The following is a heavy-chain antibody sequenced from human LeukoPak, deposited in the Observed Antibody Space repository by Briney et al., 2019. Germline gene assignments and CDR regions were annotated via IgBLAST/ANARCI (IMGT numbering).Heavy chain of an antibody. CDR2: INHSGST. J-gene: IGHJ6*02. CDR3: ARGRGGSFHYYYYGMDV. CDR1: GGSFSGYY. V-gene: IGHV4-34*01. D-gene: IGHD2-15*01. Sequence: SETLSLTCAVYGGSFSGYYWSWIRRPPGKGLEWIGEINHSGSTNYNPSLKSRVTISVDTSKNQFSLKLSSVTAADTAVYYCARGRGGSFHYYYYGMDVWGQGTTVTVSS.